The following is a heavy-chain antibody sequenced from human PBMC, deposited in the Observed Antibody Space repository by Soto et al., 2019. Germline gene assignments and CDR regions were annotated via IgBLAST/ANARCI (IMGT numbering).Heavy chain of an antibody. CDR1: GGTFSSYA. V-gene: IGHV1-69*01. D-gene: IGHD3-22*01. CDR3: ARVLKGYYDSSGYAFDI. CDR2: IIPIFGTA. J-gene: IGHJ3*02. Sequence: QVQLVQSGAEVKKPGSSVKVSCKASGGTFSSYAISWVRQAPGQGIEWMGGIIPIFGTANYAQKFQGRVTITEDESTSSAYMELSSLRSEDTAVSYCARVLKGYYDSSGYAFDIWGQGTMVTVSS.